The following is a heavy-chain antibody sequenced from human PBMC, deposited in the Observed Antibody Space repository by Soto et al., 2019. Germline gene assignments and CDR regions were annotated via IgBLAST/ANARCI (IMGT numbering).Heavy chain of an antibody. CDR3: ARRRYNWNDFYYYYYMDV. V-gene: IGHV1-8*01. D-gene: IGHD1-20*01. CDR2: MNPNSGNT. CDR1: GYTFTSYD. J-gene: IGHJ6*03. Sequence: ASVKVSCKASGYTFTSYDINWVRQATGQGLEWMGWMNPNSGNTGYAQKIQGRVTMTRNTSISTAYMELSSLRSEDTAVYYCARRRYNWNDFYYYYYMDVWGKGTTVTVSS.